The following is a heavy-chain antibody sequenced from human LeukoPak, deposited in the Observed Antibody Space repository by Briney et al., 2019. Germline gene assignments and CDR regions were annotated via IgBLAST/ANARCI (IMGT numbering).Heavy chain of an antibody. CDR3: ARAASPLGYDYFDY. V-gene: IGHV1-18*01. CDR2: ISAYNGNT. D-gene: IGHD6-13*01. Sequence: EASVKVSCEASGYTFTSYGISWVRQAPGQGLEWMGWISAYNGNTNYAQKLQGRVTMTTDTSTSTAYMELRSLRSEDTAVYYCARAASPLGYDYFDYWGQGTLVTVSS. CDR1: GYTFTSYG. J-gene: IGHJ4*02.